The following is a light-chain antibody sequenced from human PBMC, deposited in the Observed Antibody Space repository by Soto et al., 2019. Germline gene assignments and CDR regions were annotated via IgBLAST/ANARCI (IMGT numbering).Light chain of an antibody. CDR1: QIVSRN. J-gene: IGKJ1*01. CDR3: QQRSDWLWT. V-gene: IGKV3-11*01. CDR2: DSS. Sequence: EIVMTQSPATLSVSPGERATLSCRASQIVSRNLAWYQQKPGQAPRLLIYDSSNRAAGIPARFSGSGSGTDFTLTVSSLEPEDFVVYYCQQRSDWLWTFGQGTKVDI.